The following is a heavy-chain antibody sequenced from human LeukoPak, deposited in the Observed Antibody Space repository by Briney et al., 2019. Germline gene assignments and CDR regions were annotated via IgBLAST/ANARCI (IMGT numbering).Heavy chain of an antibody. CDR2: VIPMFGTA. CDR1: GGTFSSYA. V-gene: IGHV1-69*05. D-gene: IGHD5-18*01. Sequence: GASVKVSCKASGGTFSSYAISWVRQAPGQGLEWMGGVIPMFGTANYAQKFQGRVTITTDESTSTAYMELSSLRSEDTAVYYCARVVLVNTAMANYYYYMDVWGKGTTVTVSS. J-gene: IGHJ6*03. CDR3: ARVVLVNTAMANYYYYMDV.